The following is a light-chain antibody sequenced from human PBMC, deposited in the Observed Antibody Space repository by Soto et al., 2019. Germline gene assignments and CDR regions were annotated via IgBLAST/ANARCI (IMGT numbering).Light chain of an antibody. J-gene: IGKJ4*01. CDR2: GAS. CDR3: QHYNNLPLS. CDR1: QGINNN. V-gene: IGKV3-15*01. Sequence: EIVVTQSPATLSVSPGERATLFCRASQGINNNLAWYQQRPGQAPRLLIYGASTRAPGIPARFSGSGSGTDFTLTIISLQSEDFAVYHCQHYNNLPLSFGGGSKVEI.